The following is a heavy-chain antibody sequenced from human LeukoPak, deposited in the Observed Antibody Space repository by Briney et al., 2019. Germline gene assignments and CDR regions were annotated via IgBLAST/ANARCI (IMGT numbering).Heavy chain of an antibody. Sequence: SETLSLTCTVSGGSISSSSYYWGWIRQPPGKGLEWIGSIYYSGSTYYNPSLKSRVTISVDTSKNQSSLKLSSVTAADTAVYYCARDKYIGGWFDPWGQGTLVTVSS. CDR3: ARDKYIGGWFDP. V-gene: IGHV4-39*07. J-gene: IGHJ5*02. CDR1: GGSISSSSYY. CDR2: IYYSGST. D-gene: IGHD1-1*01.